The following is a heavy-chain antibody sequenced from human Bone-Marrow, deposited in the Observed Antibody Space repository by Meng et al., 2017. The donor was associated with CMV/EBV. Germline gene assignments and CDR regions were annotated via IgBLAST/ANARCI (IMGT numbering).Heavy chain of an antibody. CDR3: ARMYYDFWSGYYDLAYYFDY. J-gene: IGHJ4*02. Sequence: QLGQPGAEVKKPGASVEVLCKASGYTFSSYYRHWVGQAPGQGLEWMGWINPDSGGTNYAQKFQGRVTMTRDTSISTASMALSRLRSDETAVYYCARMYYDFWSGYYDLAYYFDYWGQGTLVTVSS. CDR1: GYTFSSYY. CDR2: INPDSGGT. V-gene: IGHV1-2*02. D-gene: IGHD3-3*01.